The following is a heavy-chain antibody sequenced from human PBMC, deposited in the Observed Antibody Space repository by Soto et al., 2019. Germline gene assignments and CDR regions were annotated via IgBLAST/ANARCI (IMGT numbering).Heavy chain of an antibody. V-gene: IGHV6-1*01. Sequence: SPTHSLTCAISGDSVSSNSAAWNWIRQSPSRGLEWLGRTYYRSKWYNDYEVSVKSRITINPDTSKNQFSLQLNSVTPEDTAVYYCARGIARVYWFDPVCQGTLVTVSS. CDR1: GDSVSSNSAA. J-gene: IGHJ5*02. CDR3: ARGIARVYWFDP. CDR2: TYYRSKWYN. D-gene: IGHD6-6*01.